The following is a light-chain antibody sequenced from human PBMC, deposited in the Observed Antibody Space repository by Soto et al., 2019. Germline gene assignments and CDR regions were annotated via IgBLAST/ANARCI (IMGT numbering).Light chain of an antibody. V-gene: IGLV3-21*04. CDR2: YDS. J-gene: IGLJ1*01. Sequence: SYELTQPLSVSVAPGKTARITCGGNNIGSKSVHWYQQKPGQAPVLVIYYDSDRPSGIPERFSGSNSGNTATLTISRVEDGDEADYYCQVWDSSSDHPYVFGTGTKVTVL. CDR1: NIGSKS. CDR3: QVWDSSSDHPYV.